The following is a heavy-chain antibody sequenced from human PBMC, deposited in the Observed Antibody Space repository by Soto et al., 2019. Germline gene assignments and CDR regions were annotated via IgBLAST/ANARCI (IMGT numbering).Heavy chain of an antibody. CDR2: ISPHNDRT. CDR1: GYNFTSYG. CDR3: ARDLYYSSGRYFDHDAFDI. D-gene: IGHD6-19*01. J-gene: IGHJ3*02. V-gene: IGHV1-18*01. Sequence: QVQLVQSGADVKKPRASVKVSCKASGYNFTSYGISWVQQAPGQGLEWMGWISPHNDRTKYARRFHDKVTMTTETPTSTVYMELGSLRSDDTAVYYCARDLYYSSGRYFDHDAFDIWGQGTVVTVSS.